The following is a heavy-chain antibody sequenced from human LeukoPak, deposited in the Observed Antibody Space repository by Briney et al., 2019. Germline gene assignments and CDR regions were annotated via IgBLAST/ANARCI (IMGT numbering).Heavy chain of an antibody. Sequence: ASVKVSCKASGYTFTSYGINWVRQATGQGLEWMGWMNPNSGNTGYAQKFQGRVTMTRNTSISTAYMELSSLRSEDTAVYYCARDQVAATLYYYGMDVWGQGTTVTVSS. CDR2: MNPNSGNT. CDR3: ARDQVAATLYYYGMDV. J-gene: IGHJ6*02. V-gene: IGHV1-8*01. D-gene: IGHD2-15*01. CDR1: GYTFTSYG.